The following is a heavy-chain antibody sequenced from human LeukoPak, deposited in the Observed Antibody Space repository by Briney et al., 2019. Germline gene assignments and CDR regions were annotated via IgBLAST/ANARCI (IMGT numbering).Heavy chain of an antibody. CDR3: AREAATFDAFDI. J-gene: IGHJ3*02. V-gene: IGHV3-74*01. CDR2: INTDASST. Sequence: AGGSLRLSCAASGFTFSSYWMHWVRQAPGKGLVWVSRINTDASSTTYADSVKGRFTISRDNAKNTLYLQMNSLRAEDTAVYYCAREAATFDAFDIWGQGTMVTVSS. CDR1: GFTFSSYW. D-gene: IGHD2/OR15-2a*01.